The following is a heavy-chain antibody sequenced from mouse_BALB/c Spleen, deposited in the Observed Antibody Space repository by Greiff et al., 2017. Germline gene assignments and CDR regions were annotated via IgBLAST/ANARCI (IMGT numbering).Heavy chain of an antibody. V-gene: IGHV1S81*02. CDR3: ARITTVVDYFDY. D-gene: IGHD1-1*01. J-gene: IGHJ2*01. CDR1: GYTFTSYW. CDR2: INPSNGRT. Sequence: VQLQQPGAELVKPGASVKLSCKASGYTFTSYWMHWVKQRPGQGLEWIGEINPSNGRTNYNEKFKSKATLTVDKSSSTAYMQLSSLTSEDSAVYYCARITTVVDYFDYWGQGTTLTVSS.